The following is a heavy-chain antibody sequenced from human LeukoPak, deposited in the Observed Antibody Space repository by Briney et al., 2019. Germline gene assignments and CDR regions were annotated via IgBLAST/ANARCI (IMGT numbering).Heavy chain of an antibody. CDR2: ISGSGGFT. V-gene: IGHV3-23*01. CDR3: AKTPTRYYDSSGYYYFDF. J-gene: IGHJ4*02. CDR1: GFTFSTYA. D-gene: IGHD3-22*01. Sequence: GSLRLSCAASGFTFSTYAMTWVRQAPGKGLEWVSDISGSGGFTNYADSVKGRFTISRDNSKNTLYLQMNSLRAEDTAVYYCAKTPTRYYDSSGYYYFDFWGQGTLVTVSS.